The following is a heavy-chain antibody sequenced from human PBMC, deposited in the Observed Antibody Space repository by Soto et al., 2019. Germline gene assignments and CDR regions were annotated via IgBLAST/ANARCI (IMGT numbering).Heavy chain of an antibody. CDR3: AKDGIGTYYYDSSGYQTPGDY. Sequence: GGSLRLSCAASGFTFISYGMHWVRQAPGKGLEWVAVISYDGSNKYYADSVKGRFTISRDNSKNTLYLQMNSLRAEDTAVYYCAKDGIGTYYYDSSGYQTPGDYWGQGTLVTVSS. CDR1: GFTFISYG. V-gene: IGHV3-30*18. J-gene: IGHJ4*02. D-gene: IGHD3-22*01. CDR2: ISYDGSNK.